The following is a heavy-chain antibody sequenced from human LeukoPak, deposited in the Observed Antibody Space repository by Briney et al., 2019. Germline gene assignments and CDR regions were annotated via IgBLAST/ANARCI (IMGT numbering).Heavy chain of an antibody. CDR3: AGDREWLPAIDAFDI. CDR1: GGSISSYY. V-gene: IGHV4-4*07. D-gene: IGHD3-3*01. J-gene: IGHJ3*02. Sequence: PSETLSLTCTVSGGSISSYYWSWIRQPAGKGLEWIGRIYTSGSTNYNPSLKSRVTMSVDTSKNQFSLKLSSVTAADTAVYYCAGDREWLPAIDAFDIWGQGTMVTVSS. CDR2: IYTSGST.